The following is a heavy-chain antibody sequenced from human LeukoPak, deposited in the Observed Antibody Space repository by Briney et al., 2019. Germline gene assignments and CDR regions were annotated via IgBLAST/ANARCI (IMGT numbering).Heavy chain of an antibody. CDR3: ARDSSGNGDAFDI. D-gene: IGHD6-19*01. Sequence: PSETLSLTCTVSGVSISSYYWSWIRQPPGKGLEWIGYIYYSGSTNYNPSLKSRVTISVDTSKNQFSLKLSSVTAADTAVYYCARDSSGNGDAFDIWGQGTMVTVSS. J-gene: IGHJ3*02. CDR2: IYYSGST. CDR1: GVSISSYY. V-gene: IGHV4-59*01.